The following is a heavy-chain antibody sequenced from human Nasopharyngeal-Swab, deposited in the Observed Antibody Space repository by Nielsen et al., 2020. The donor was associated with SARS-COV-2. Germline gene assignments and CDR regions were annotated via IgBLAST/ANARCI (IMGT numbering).Heavy chain of an antibody. J-gene: IGHJ4*02. D-gene: IGHD3-16*01. CDR1: GFNVTSYA. CDR3: AKDRGGRSLDS. Sequence: GGSLRLSCSASGFNVTSYAIHCVRQPPGKGLEWVAVVSYDGTNTFYADSVKGRFAISRDNSKSTVSLQMNSLRSEDTAVYYCAKDRGGRSLDSWGQGTLVTVSS. V-gene: IGHV3-30-3*02. CDR2: VSYDGTNT.